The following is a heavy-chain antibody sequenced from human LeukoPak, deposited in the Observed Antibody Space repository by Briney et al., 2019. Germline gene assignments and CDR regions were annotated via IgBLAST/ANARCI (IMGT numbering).Heavy chain of an antibody. D-gene: IGHD3-3*01. CDR2: IYWNDDK. CDR1: GDSISNYYW. Sequence: TLSLTCTVSGDSISNYYWNWIRQPPGKALEWLALIYWNDDKRYSPSLKSRLTITKDTSKNQVVLTMTNMDPVDTATYYCAHLLGIFGVAPWYGMDVWGQGTTVTVSS. V-gene: IGHV2-5*01. J-gene: IGHJ6*02. CDR3: AHLLGIFGVAPWYGMDV.